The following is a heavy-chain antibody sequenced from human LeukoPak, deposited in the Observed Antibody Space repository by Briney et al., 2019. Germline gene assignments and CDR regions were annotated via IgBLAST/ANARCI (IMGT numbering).Heavy chain of an antibody. J-gene: IGHJ4*02. CDR1: GFTFSSYG. CDR2: ISYDGSNK. D-gene: IGHD2-15*01. V-gene: IGHV3-30*18. Sequence: GRSLRLSCAASGFTFSSYGMHWVRQAPGKGLEWVAVISYDGSNKYYADSVKGRFTISRDNSKNTLYLQMNSLRAEDTAVYYCAQEAGYCSGGSCYSIDYWGQGTLVTVSS. CDR3: AQEAGYCSGGSCYSIDY.